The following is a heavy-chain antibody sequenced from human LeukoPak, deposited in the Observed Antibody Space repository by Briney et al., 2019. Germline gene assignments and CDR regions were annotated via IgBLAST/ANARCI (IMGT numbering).Heavy chain of an antibody. CDR2: ISPSGASA. D-gene: IGHD5-24*01. Sequence: ASVKVSCKSFGYTFTSNYMHWVRQAPGQGPEWMGVISPSGASATYAQTFQGRVTLTRDMSTSTDYLELSSLRSEDTAVYYCARDNSVRDEAWWFSPWGQGTLVTVSS. V-gene: IGHV1-46*01. CDR3: ARDNSVRDEAWWFSP. J-gene: IGHJ5*02. CDR1: GYTFTSNY.